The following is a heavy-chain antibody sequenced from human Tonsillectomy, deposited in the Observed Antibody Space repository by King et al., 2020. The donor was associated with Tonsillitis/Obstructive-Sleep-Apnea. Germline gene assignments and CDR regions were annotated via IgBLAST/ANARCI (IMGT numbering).Heavy chain of an antibody. D-gene: IGHD6-19*01. Sequence: TLKESGPTLLKPTQTLTLTCTFSGFSLSTSGVGVGWIRHPPGKALECLSLIYWDDDKRYRPPLKSRLTITKDTSTNQVVLTMTNMDPVDTATYYCAHGAVAGHGVDAFDIWGQGTMVTVSS. J-gene: IGHJ3*02. CDR3: AHGAVAGHGVDAFDI. CDR2: IYWDDDK. V-gene: IGHV2-5*02. CDR1: GFSLSTSGVG.